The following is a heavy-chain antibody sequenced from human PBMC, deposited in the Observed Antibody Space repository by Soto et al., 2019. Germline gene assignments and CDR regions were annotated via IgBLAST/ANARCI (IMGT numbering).Heavy chain of an antibody. CDR3: ARVTPSLRRYYYYYYGMDV. Sequence: VASVKVSCKASGGTFSSYAISWVRQAPGQGLEWMGGIIPIFGTANYAQKFQGRVTITADESTSTAYMELSSLRSEDTAVYYCARVTPSLRRYYYYYYGMDVWGQGTTVTVSS. J-gene: IGHJ6*02. CDR2: IIPIFGTA. D-gene: IGHD3-16*01. V-gene: IGHV1-69*13. CDR1: GGTFSSYA.